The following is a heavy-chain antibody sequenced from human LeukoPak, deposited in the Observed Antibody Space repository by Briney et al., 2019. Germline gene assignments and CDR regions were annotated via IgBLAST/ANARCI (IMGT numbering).Heavy chain of an antibody. D-gene: IGHD6-13*01. Sequence: PGGSLRLSCAASGFTFSNYGIHWVRQAPGKGLEWVAVIATDGRDKKYADSVKGRFTISRDNSKNTLYLEMNSLRPEDTAVYHCARDSKVAAAGYFFDSWGQGTLVTVSS. V-gene: IGHV3-30*03. J-gene: IGHJ4*02. CDR1: GFTFSNYG. CDR3: ARDSKVAAAGYFFDS. CDR2: IATDGRDK.